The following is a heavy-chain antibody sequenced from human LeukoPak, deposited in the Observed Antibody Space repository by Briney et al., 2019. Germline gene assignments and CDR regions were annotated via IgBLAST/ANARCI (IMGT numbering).Heavy chain of an antibody. J-gene: IGHJ4*02. CDR3: ARDAPRYCSSTSCYPDY. CDR2: IYTSGST. V-gene: IGHV4-61*02. CDR1: GGSISSGSSY. Sequence: SQTLSLTCTVSGGSISSGSSYWSWIRQPAGKGLEWIGRIYTSGSTNYNPSLKSRVTISVDTSKNQFSLKLSSVTAADTAVYYCARDAPRYCSSTSCYPDYWGQGTLVTVSS. D-gene: IGHD2-2*01.